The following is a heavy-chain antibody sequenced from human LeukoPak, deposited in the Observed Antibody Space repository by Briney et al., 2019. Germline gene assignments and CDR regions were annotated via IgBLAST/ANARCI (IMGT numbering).Heavy chain of an antibody. CDR2: ISYDGSNK. CDR1: GFTFSSYG. D-gene: IGHD6-13*01. CDR3: AKDPRSSWYLSYYYGMDV. Sequence: PGGSLRLSCAASGFTFSSYGMHWVRQAPGKGLEWVAVISYDGSNKYYADSVKGRFTISRDNSKNTLYLQMNSLRAEDTAVYYCAKDPRSSWYLSYYYGMDVWGQGTTVTVSS. V-gene: IGHV3-30*18. J-gene: IGHJ6*02.